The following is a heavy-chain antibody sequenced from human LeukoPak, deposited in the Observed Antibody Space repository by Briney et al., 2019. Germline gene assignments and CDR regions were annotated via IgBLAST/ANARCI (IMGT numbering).Heavy chain of an antibody. V-gene: IGHV3-23*01. D-gene: IGHD3-9*01. CDR2: ISGSGGAI. J-gene: IGHJ4*02. CDR1: GLIFRSYA. Sequence: GGSLRLSCAASGLIFRSYAMSWVRQAPGKGLEWVSAISGSGGAIDYADSVKGRFTISRDNSKNTMDLQVNSLRAEDTAVYYCAKDLYYDLLMGTFDHWGQGTLVTVSS. CDR3: AKDLYYDLLMGTFDH.